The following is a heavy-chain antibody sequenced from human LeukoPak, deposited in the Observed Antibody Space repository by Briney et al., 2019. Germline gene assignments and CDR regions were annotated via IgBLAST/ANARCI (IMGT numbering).Heavy chain of an antibody. V-gene: IGHV4-39*01. CDR1: GGSISSSSYY. CDR2: IYYSGST. J-gene: IGHJ4*02. Sequence: PSETLSLTCTVSGGSISSSSYYWGWIRQPPGKGLEWIGSIYYSGSTYYNPSLKSRVTISVDTSKNQFSLKLSSVTAADTAVYYCARHLRESGGYWSQFDSWGQGTLVTVSS. CDR3: ARHLRESGGYWSQFDS. D-gene: IGHD2-21*01.